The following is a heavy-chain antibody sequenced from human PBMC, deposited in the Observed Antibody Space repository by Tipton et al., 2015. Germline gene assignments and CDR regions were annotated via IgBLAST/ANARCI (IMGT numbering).Heavy chain of an antibody. Sequence: TLSLTCTVSGGSISSGDYYWSWIRQHPGKGLEWIGYIYYSGSTYYNPSLKSRVTISIDTSKNQFSLKLTSVTAADTALYYCARVRFLQYLEHWHFDLWGRGTLVTVSS. CDR1: GGSISSGDYY. D-gene: IGHD3-3*01. CDR3: ARVRFLQYLEHWHFDL. V-gene: IGHV4-31*03. CDR2: IYYSGST. J-gene: IGHJ2*01.